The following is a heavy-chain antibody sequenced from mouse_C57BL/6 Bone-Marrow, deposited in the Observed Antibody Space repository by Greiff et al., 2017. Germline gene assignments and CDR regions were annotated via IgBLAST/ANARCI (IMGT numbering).Heavy chain of an antibody. CDR3: ARDDYFDY. CDR2: ISDGGSYT. CDR1: GFTFSSYA. Sequence: DVHLVESGGGLVKPGGSLKLSCAASGFTFSSYAMSWVRQTPEKRLEWVATISDGGSYTYYPENVKGRFTISRDNAKNNLYLQMSHLKSEDTAMYYCARDDYFDYWGQGTTLTVSS. V-gene: IGHV5-4*01. J-gene: IGHJ2*01.